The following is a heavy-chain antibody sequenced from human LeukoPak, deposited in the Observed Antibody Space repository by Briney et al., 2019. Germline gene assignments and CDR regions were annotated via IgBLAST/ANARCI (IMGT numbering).Heavy chain of an antibody. V-gene: IGHV3-74*01. CDR2: INSDGSST. Sequence: PGGSLRLSCAASGFTFSSYWMHWVRQAPGKGLVWVSRINSDGSSTSYADSVKGRFTISRDNAKNTLYLQMNSLRAEDTAVYYCASIPGPYSSSWYYYYMDVWGKGTTVTISS. CDR3: ASIPGPYSSSWYYYYMDV. CDR1: GFTFSSYW. J-gene: IGHJ6*03. D-gene: IGHD6-13*01.